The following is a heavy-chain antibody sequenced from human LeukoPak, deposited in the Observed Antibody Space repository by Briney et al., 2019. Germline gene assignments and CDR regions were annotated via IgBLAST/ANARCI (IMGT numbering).Heavy chain of an antibody. V-gene: IGHV3-30*03. Sequence: GGSLRLSCAASGFSFSDAWMNWVRQAPGKGLEWVAVISYDGSNKYYTDSVKGRLTISRDNSKNTLYLQMNSLRAEDTAIYYCAREGPRGNSQFDYWGQGTLVTVSS. J-gene: IGHJ4*02. D-gene: IGHD2/OR15-2a*01. CDR2: ISYDGSNK. CDR1: GFSFSDAW. CDR3: AREGPRGNSQFDY.